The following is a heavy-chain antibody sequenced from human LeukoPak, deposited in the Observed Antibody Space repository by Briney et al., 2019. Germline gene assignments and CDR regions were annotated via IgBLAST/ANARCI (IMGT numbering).Heavy chain of an antibody. CDR1: GFTFSTYD. D-gene: IGHD3-22*01. CDR2: ISTTGTTV. Sequence: GGSLRLSCAASGFTFSTYDMNWVRQAPGKGLEWVSHISTTGTTVYYADAVKGRFTISRDNAKNSLYLQMNSLRAEDTAVYYCAGDYYDSSGYYVEKRFDYWGQGTLVTVSS. CDR3: AGDYYDSSGYYVEKRFDY. J-gene: IGHJ4*02. V-gene: IGHV3-48*03.